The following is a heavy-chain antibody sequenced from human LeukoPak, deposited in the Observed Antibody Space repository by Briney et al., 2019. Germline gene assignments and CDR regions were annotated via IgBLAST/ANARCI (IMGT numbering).Heavy chain of an antibody. CDR3: AREGATPQKSVDY. Sequence: GGSLRLSCAVSGITLSNYGMSWVRQAPGKGLEWVSSISSSSSYIYYADSVKGRFTISRDNAKNSLYLQMNSLRAEDTAVYYCAREGATPQKSVDYWGQGTLVTVSS. J-gene: IGHJ4*02. CDR1: GITLSNYG. CDR2: ISSSSSYI. D-gene: IGHD5-12*01. V-gene: IGHV3-21*01.